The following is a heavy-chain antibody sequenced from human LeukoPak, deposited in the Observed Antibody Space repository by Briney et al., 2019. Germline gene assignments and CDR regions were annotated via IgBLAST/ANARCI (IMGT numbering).Heavy chain of an antibody. CDR2: IYYSGST. CDR1: GGSLSSSSYC. D-gene: IGHD6-19*01. V-gene: IGHV4-39*06. J-gene: IGHJ4*02. CDR3: ARSGRLAPIDY. Sequence: SETLSLTCTLSGGSLSSSSYCWGWTRQPPGKGLEWIGSIYYSGSTYYNPALKSRVNISVDTSNNQDPLKLSSETAADTAVYYCARSGRLAPIDYWGQGTLVTVSS.